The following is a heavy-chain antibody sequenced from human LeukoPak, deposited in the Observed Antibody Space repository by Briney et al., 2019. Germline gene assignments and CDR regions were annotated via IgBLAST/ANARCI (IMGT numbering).Heavy chain of an antibody. Sequence: LPGGSLRLSCAASGFTFSSYWMSWVRQAPGKGLEWVANIKQDGSEKYYVDSVKGRFTISRENAKNSLYLQMNSLRAEDTAVYYCAREVRGSYGPQAFDIWGQGTMVTVSS. J-gene: IGHJ3*02. CDR1: GFTFSSYW. CDR3: AREVRGSYGPQAFDI. V-gene: IGHV3-7*01. D-gene: IGHD5-18*01. CDR2: IKQDGSEK.